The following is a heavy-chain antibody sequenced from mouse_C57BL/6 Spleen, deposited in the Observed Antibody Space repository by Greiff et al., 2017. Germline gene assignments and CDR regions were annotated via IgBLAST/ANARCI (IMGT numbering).Heavy chain of an antibody. CDR2: IYPGDGDT. J-gene: IGHJ1*03. V-gene: IGHV1-82*01. CDR3: ARGGDYSHWYCDV. CDR1: GYAFSSSW. Sequence: QVQLKESGPELVKPGASVKISCKASGYAFSSSWMNWVKQRPGKGLEWIGRIYPGDGDTNYNGKFKGKATLTADKSSSTAYMQLSSLTSEDSAVYFCARGGDYSHWYCDVWGTGTTVTVSS. D-gene: IGHD1-1*01.